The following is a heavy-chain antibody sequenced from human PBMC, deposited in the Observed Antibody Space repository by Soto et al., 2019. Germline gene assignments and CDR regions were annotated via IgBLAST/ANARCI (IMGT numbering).Heavy chain of an antibody. CDR3: AKALSTMVRGLQAY. CDR1: GFTFSSDA. J-gene: IGHJ4*02. Sequence: EVQLLESGGVLVQPGGSLRLSCAASGFTFSSDAMSWVRQAPGKGLEWVSALSGSGGSTYYADSVKCRFTISRDNSKNTLHLQMNSLRAEDTAVYYCAKALSTMVRGLQAYWGQGTLVTVSS. CDR2: LSGSGGST. V-gene: IGHV3-23*01. D-gene: IGHD3-10*01.